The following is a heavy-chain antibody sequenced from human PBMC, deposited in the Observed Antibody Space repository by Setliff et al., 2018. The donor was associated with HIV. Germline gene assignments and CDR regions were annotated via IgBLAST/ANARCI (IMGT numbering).Heavy chain of an antibody. D-gene: IGHD5-12*01. CDR3: AKGPLYSGYDLDYYCYCMDV. V-gene: IGHV1-69*13. CDR2: IIPIFDTT. CDR1: GGTFSGYG. J-gene: IGHJ6*03. Sequence: SVKVSCKASGGTFSGYGISWVRQAPGQGLEWMGGIIPIFDTTNYAQKFQGRVTITADESTSTAYMELSSLRSEDTAVYYCAKGPLYSGYDLDYYCYCMDVWGKGTTVTVSS.